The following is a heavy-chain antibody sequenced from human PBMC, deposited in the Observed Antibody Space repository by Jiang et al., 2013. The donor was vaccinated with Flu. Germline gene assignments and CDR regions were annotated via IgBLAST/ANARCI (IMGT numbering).Heavy chain of an antibody. CDR1: GYTFTTYA. CDR3: ARDRRCSSTSCYTAWFDP. V-gene: IGHV1-3*01. Sequence: SGAEVKKPGASVKVSCKASGYTFTTYAIHWVRQAPGQRLEWMGWVNAANGDTKYSQKFQGRVTISRDTSASTAYMELSSLRSEDTAVYYCARDRRCSSTSCYTAWFDPWGQGTLVTVSS. CDR2: VNAANGDT. J-gene: IGHJ5*02. D-gene: IGHD2-2*02.